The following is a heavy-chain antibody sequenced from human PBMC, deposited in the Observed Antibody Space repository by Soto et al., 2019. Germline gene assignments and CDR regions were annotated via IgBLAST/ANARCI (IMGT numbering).Heavy chain of an antibody. J-gene: IGHJ4*02. D-gene: IGHD3-22*01. V-gene: IGHV3-49*03. CDR2: IRSKAYGETT. Sequence: GGSLRLSCTASGFTFGDSAMSWFRQAPGQGLEWLSFIRSKAYGETTDYAASVKGRFTISRDDSKSIAYLQMNSLKIEDTAVYYCTRVQYYQDTSGYLSYFDYWGQGTLVTVSS. CDR3: TRVQYYQDTSGYLSYFDY. CDR1: GFTFGDSA.